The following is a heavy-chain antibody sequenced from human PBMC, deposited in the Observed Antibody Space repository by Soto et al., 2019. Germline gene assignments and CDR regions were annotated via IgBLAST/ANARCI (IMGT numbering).Heavy chain of an antibody. CDR2: IVVGSGNT. Sequence: SVKVSGKASGFTFTSSAVQWVRQARGQRLEWIGWIVVGSGNTNYAQKFQERVTITRDMSTSTAYMELSSLRSEDTAVYYCAASPEVLRFLEWLDYGMDVWGQGTTVTVSS. CDR3: AASPEVLRFLEWLDYGMDV. D-gene: IGHD3-3*01. V-gene: IGHV1-58*01. J-gene: IGHJ6*02. CDR1: GFTFTSSA.